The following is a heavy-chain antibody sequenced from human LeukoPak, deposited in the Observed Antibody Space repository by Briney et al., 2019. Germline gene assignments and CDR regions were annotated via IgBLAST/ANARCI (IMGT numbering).Heavy chain of an antibody. D-gene: IGHD3-9*01. CDR3: AKWGDYDILTGYYVSDF. J-gene: IGHJ4*02. CDR1: GFTFSSYA. Sequence: QTGGSLRLSCAASGFTFSSYAMSWVRQAPGKGLEWVSAITGSGDTTYYADSVKGRFTISRDNSKNTLYVEMNTLRAEDTAVYYCAKWGDYDILTGYYVSDFWGQGTLVTVSS. CDR2: ITGSGDTT. V-gene: IGHV3-23*01.